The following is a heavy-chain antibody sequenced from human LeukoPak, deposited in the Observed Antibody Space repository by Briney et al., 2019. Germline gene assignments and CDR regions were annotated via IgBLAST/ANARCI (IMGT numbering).Heavy chain of an antibody. CDR2: INHSGST. J-gene: IGHJ3*02. CDR1: GYSISSGYY. V-gene: IGHV4-38-2*02. D-gene: IGHD3-22*01. Sequence: PSETLSLTCTVSGYSISSGYYWGWIRQPPGKGLEWIGEINHSGSTNYNPSLKSRATISIDTSKNQFSLKLSSVTAADTAVYYCARHSAYRRITMITNLQGAFDIWGHGTMVTVSS. CDR3: ARHSAYRRITMITNLQGAFDI.